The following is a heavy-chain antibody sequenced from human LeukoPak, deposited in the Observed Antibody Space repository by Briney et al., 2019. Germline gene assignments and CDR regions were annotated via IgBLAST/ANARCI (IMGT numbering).Heavy chain of an antibody. CDR2: IYHSGST. CDR1: GGSISSSNW. CDR3: ARSRSGGYSYGFDY. V-gene: IGHV4-4*02. J-gene: IGHJ4*02. D-gene: IGHD5-18*01. Sequence: SETLSLTCAVSGGSISSSNWWSWVRQPPGKGLEWIGEIYHSGSTYYNPSLKSRITISVDKSKNQFSLKLSSVTAADTAVYYCARSRSGGYSYGFDYWGQGTLVTVSS.